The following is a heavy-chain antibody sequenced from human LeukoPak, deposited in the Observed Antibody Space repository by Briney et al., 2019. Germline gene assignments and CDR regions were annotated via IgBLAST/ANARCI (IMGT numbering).Heavy chain of an antibody. CDR2: IYTSGST. CDR3: ARGVTMDV. V-gene: IGHV4-61*02. J-gene: IGHJ6*03. Sequence: SETLSLTCTVSGGSISSGSYYWSWIRQPAGKGLEWIGRIYTSGSTNYNPSLKSRVTISVDTSKNQLSLKLSSVTAADTAVYYCARGVTMDVWGKGTTVTVSS. D-gene: IGHD4-11*01. CDR1: GGSISSGSYY.